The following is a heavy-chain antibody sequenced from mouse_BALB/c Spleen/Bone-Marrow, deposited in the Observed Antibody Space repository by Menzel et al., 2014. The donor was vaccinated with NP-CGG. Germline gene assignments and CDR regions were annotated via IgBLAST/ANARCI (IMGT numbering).Heavy chain of an antibody. CDR3: ARGGNYGY. Sequence: VQLQQSGAELVKPGASVKLSCKTSGYTFTNYWIHWVKQRPGQGLGWIGEIFPGIGTTYYNEKFKGKATLTIDTSSSTAYMQLSSLTSEDPAVYFCARGGNYGYWGQGTTLTVSS. J-gene: IGHJ2*01. CDR2: IFPGIGTT. V-gene: IGHV1S132*01. CDR1: GYTFTNYW. D-gene: IGHD2-1*01.